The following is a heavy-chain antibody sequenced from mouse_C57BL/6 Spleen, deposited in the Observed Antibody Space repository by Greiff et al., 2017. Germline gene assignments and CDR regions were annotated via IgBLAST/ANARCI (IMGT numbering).Heavy chain of an antibody. CDR1: GYAFSSSW. J-gene: IGHJ2*01. V-gene: IGHV1-82*01. CDR2: IYPGDGDT. Sequence: VQLQQSGPELVKPGASVKISCKASGYAFSSSWMNWVKQRPGKGLEWIGRIYPGDGDTNYNGKFKGKATLTADKSSSTAYMQLSSLTSEDSAVYFCARWLDGYDYWGQGTTLTVSS. D-gene: IGHD2-3*01. CDR3: ARWLDGYDY.